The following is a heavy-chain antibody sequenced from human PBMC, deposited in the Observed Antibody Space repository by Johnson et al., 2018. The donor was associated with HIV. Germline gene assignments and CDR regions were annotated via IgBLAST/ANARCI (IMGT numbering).Heavy chain of an antibody. CDR1: GFTVSSNE. CDR3: ARAVTPFGDWEAFDI. CDR2: ISGGST. V-gene: IGHV3-38*03. J-gene: IGHJ3*02. Sequence: EVQLVESGGGVVQPGRSLRLSCVASGFTVSSNEMRWVRQAPGKGLEWVSSISGGSTYYADSRKGRFTISRDNSKNTLFLKMNTLRAEDTAGYDCARAVTPFGDWEAFDIWGQGTMVTVSS. D-gene: IGHD3-10*01.